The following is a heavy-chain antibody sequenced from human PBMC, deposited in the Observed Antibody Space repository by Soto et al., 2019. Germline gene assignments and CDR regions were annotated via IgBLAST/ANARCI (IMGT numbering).Heavy chain of an antibody. CDR1: GGTFSSYT. Sequence: QVQLVQSGAEVKKPGSSVKVSCKASGGTFSSYTISWVRQAPGQGLEWMGRIIPILGIANYAQKFQGRVTITADKSTSTAYMELSSLRSEDTAVYYCARVGDYVWGSYRPDDYWGQGTLVTVSS. J-gene: IGHJ4*02. CDR3: ARVGDYVWGSYRPDDY. CDR2: IIPILGIA. V-gene: IGHV1-69*02. D-gene: IGHD3-16*02.